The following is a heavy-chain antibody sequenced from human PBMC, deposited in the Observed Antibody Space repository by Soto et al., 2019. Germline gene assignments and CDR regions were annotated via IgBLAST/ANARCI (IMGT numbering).Heavy chain of an antibody. D-gene: IGHD3-22*01. CDR3: ARTRDSRGYSPFDH. V-gene: IGHV3-7*01. Sequence: EVQLVEHGGGLVQPGGSLRLSCAASGFTFGSLWMSWVRQAPGKGLEWVANIKEDGSEKHYVESVKGRFTVSRDNAKNSLYLQTNSLRAEDTAVYYCARTRDSRGYSPFDHWGQGTLVTVSS. J-gene: IGHJ4*02. CDR1: GFTFGSLW. CDR2: IKEDGSEK.